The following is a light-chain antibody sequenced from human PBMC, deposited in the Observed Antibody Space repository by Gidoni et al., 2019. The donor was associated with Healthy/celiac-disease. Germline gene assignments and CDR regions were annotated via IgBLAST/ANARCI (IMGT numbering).Light chain of an antibody. CDR3: SAYAGSNRV. Sequence: QSALTQPPSASGSPGQSVTISCPGTSSDVGGYNYVSWYQQLPGKAPKLMIYDVSTRPSGVPDRFSGSNSGNTASLTVSGLQAEDEADYYCSAYAGSNRVFGGGTKLTVL. V-gene: IGLV2-8*01. J-gene: IGLJ3*02. CDR2: DVS. CDR1: SSDVGGYNY.